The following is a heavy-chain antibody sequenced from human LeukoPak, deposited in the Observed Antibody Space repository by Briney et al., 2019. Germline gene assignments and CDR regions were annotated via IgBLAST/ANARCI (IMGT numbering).Heavy chain of an antibody. D-gene: IGHD2-8*01. Sequence: SGTLSLTCGGSGGSISNTNWWSWVRQPPGQGLEWIGEISLTGLTHYNPSLESRVTVSLDKSKNQLSLNLTSVTAADTAVYYCSRENGAFSPFGYWGQGTLVTVLS. J-gene: IGHJ4*02. CDR1: GGSISNTNW. V-gene: IGHV4-4*02. CDR3: SRENGAFSPFGY. CDR2: ISLTGLT.